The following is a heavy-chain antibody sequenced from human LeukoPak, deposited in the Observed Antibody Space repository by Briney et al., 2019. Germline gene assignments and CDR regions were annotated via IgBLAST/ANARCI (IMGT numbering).Heavy chain of an antibody. J-gene: IGHJ4*02. CDR1: GFTFSNYG. D-gene: IGHD4-23*01. V-gene: IGHV3-23*01. Sequence: GGTLRLSCAASGFTFSNYGLSWVRQAPGKGLEWVSGITGSGGSTYYADSVKGRFTISRDNSKNTLYLQMNSLRAEDTAVYYCASLYYGGNNFDYWGQGTLVTVSS. CDR2: ITGSGGST. CDR3: ASLYYGGNNFDY.